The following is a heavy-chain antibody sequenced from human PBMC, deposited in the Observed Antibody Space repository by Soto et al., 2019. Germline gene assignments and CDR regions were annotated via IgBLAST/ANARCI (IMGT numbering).Heavy chain of an antibody. D-gene: IGHD2-8*01. CDR3: ATRGVTNYYYGMDV. CDR2: FDPEDGET. CDR1: GYTLTELS. Sequence: ASVKVSCKVSGYTLTELSMHWVRQAPGKGLEWMGGFDPEDGETIYAQKFQGRVTMTEDTSTDTAYMELSSLRCEDTAVYSCATRGVTNYYYGMDVGGKGTTATAPS. J-gene: IGHJ6*04. V-gene: IGHV1-24*01.